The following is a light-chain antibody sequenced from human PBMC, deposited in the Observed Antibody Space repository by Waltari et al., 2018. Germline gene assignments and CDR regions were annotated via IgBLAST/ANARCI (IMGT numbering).Light chain of an antibody. CDR2: EVS. J-gene: IGLJ2*01. CDR1: SSDVGGYNY. Sequence: QSALTQPASVSGSPGQSITISCTGTSSDVGGYNYVSWYQQHPGKAPKLMIYEVSNRPSGVSNRFSGSKSGNTASLTISGLQAEDEADYYCSSYTSSSTLLVVFGGGTKLTV. V-gene: IGLV2-14*01. CDR3: SSYTSSSTLLVV.